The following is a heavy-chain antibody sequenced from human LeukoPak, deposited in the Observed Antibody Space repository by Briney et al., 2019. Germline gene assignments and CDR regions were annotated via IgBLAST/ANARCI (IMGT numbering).Heavy chain of an antibody. J-gene: IGHJ4*02. CDR1: GFTFSSSA. CDR2: INGGGGST. CDR3: AKMLTSGWYLDY. Sequence: GGSLSPSCAAPGFTFSSSAMTWVGQPPGKGLNWVSAINGGGGSTYYADSVKGRFTISRDNSKNTLYLQMNSLRAEDTAVYYCAKMLTSGWYLDYWGQGTLVTVSS. D-gene: IGHD6-19*01. V-gene: IGHV3-23*01.